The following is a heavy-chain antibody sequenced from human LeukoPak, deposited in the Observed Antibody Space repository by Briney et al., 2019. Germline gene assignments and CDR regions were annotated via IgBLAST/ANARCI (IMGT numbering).Heavy chain of an antibody. CDR1: GGSFSGYY. Sequence: PSETLSLTCAVYGGSFSGYYWSWIRQPPGKGLEWMGEINHSGSTNYNPSLKSRGPISVDTSKNQFSLKLSSVTAAGTAVYYCAREGLRYFDWLLQVHDAFDIWGERTMVTVSS. V-gene: IGHV4-34*01. D-gene: IGHD3-9*01. CDR3: AREGLRYFDWLLQVHDAFDI. CDR2: INHSGST. J-gene: IGHJ3*02.